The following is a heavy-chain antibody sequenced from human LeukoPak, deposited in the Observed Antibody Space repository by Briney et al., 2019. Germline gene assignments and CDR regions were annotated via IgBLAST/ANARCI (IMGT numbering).Heavy chain of an antibody. Sequence: GGSLRLSCAASGFSFSDSHMSWIRQAPGKGLEWILYISSSGSKREYADSVKGRFTISRDNSKKSVYLQMNSLRVEDTAIYYCAKEVTPGALLYGPFDYWGQGTLVTVSS. CDR1: GFSFSDSH. D-gene: IGHD4-23*01. CDR2: ISSSGSKR. CDR3: AKEVTPGALLYGPFDY. J-gene: IGHJ4*02. V-gene: IGHV3-11*01.